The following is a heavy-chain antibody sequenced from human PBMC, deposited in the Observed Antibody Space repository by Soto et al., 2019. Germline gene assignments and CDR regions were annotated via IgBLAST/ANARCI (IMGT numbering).Heavy chain of an antibody. V-gene: IGHV4-59*01. Sequence: SETLSLTCTVSGGSISPYSWSWIRQPPGKGLEWVGYIYYSGTTNYNPSLKSRLTMSVSTSKKQLSLRLSSVTAADTAVYYCARVRGPFSSLEPHWYFDLWGRGALVTVS. J-gene: IGHJ2*01. CDR1: GGSISPYS. D-gene: IGHD3-10*01. CDR3: ARVRGPFSSLEPHWYFDL. CDR2: IYYSGTT.